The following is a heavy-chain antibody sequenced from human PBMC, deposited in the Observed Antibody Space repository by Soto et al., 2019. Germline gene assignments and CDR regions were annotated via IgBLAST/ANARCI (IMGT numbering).Heavy chain of an antibody. D-gene: IGHD2-21*01. J-gene: IGHJ1*01. CDR3: AKEHGLVVVINNRPGVLQH. CDR2: ISGSGGST. V-gene: IGHV3-23*01. CDR1: GFTFSSYA. Sequence: GGSLRLSCAASGFTFSSYAMSWVRQAPGKGLEWVSAISGSGGSTYYADSVKGRFTISRDNSKNTLYLQMNSLRAEDTAVYYCAKEHGLVVVINNRPGVLQHWGQGTLVTVSS.